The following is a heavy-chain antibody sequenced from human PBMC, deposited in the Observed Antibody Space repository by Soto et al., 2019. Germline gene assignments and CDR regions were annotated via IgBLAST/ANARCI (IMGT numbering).Heavy chain of an antibody. D-gene: IGHD2-2*01. V-gene: IGHV4-31*03. Sequence: PSETLSLTCTVSGGSISSGGYYWSWIRQHPGEGLEWIGYIYYSGSTYYNPSLKSRVTISVDTSKNQFSLKLSSVTAADTAVYYCARFLVVPAATNYYYYYGMDVWGQGTTVTVSS. J-gene: IGHJ6*02. CDR3: ARFLVVPAATNYYYYYGMDV. CDR2: IYYSGST. CDR1: GGSISSGGYY.